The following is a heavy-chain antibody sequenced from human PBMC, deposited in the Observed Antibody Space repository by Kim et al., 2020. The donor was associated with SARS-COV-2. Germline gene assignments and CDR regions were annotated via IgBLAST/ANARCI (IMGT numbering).Heavy chain of an antibody. CDR3: ARDPGISLVRGAIHYFDY. J-gene: IGHJ4*02. CDR2: IWYDGSNK. V-gene: IGHV3-33*01. Sequence: GGSLRLSCAASGFIFSSYGMHWVRQAPGKGLEWVAVIWYDGSNKYYADSVKGRFTISRDNSKNTLYLQMNSLRAEDTAVYYCARDPGISLVRGAIHYFDYWGQGTLVTVSS. CDR1: GFIFSSYG. D-gene: IGHD3-10*01.